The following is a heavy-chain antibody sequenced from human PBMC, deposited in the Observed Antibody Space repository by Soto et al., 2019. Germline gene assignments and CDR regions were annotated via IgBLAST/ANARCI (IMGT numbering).Heavy chain of an antibody. J-gene: IGHJ4*02. D-gene: IGHD3-10*01. Sequence: LSLTCTVSGDSFSSYYWTWIRQPPGKRLEWVAYIFHTGNTNYNPSLKSRVTISVETSKNQFSLKLRSVTPADTAVYYCAALDGALDYWGPGTLVTVSS. CDR2: IFHTGNT. CDR1: GDSFSSYY. CDR3: AALDGALDY. V-gene: IGHV4-59*01.